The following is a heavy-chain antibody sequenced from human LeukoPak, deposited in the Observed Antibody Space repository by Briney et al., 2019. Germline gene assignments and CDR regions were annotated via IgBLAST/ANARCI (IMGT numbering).Heavy chain of an antibody. CDR1: GFTFRSYA. V-gene: IGHV3-23*01. D-gene: IGHD3-22*01. CDR3: AKFDYYDSSGYYNKVLDAFDI. Sequence: GGSLRLSCGASGFTFRSYAMSWVRQAPGKGLEWVSAISGSGGSTYYADSVKGRFTISRDNSKNTLYLQMNSLRAEDTAVYYCAKFDYYDSSGYYNKVLDAFDIWGQGTMGTVSS. J-gene: IGHJ3*02. CDR2: ISGSGGST.